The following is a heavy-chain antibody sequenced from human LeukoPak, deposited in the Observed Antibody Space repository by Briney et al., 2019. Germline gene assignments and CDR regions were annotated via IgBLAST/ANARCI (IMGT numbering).Heavy chain of an antibody. Sequence: PGGSLRLSCAASGFTFDDYAMHWVRQAPGKGLEWVSLISGDGGSTYYADSVKGRFTISRDNSKNSLYLQMNSLRTEDTALYYSAKDIRYDSSSWYPDYWRQGTLVTVSS. CDR3: AKDIRYDSSSWYPDY. D-gene: IGHD6-13*01. V-gene: IGHV3-43*02. CDR1: GFTFDDYA. CDR2: ISGDGGST. J-gene: IGHJ4*02.